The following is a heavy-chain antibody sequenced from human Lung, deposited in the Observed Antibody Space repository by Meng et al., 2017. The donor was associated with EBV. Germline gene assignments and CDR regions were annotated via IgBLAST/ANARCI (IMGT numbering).Heavy chain of an antibody. D-gene: IGHD4-11*01. CDR1: GGSINSYY. J-gene: IGHJ4*02. CDR3: AADPLLDDYGNSFDY. CDR2: FHTSGGT. Sequence: QVQLHGSGPRMMKPSETLSLTYTVSGGSINSYYWHWIRQPAGKGLEWIGRFHTSGGTKYNPSLKSRVTMSVDMSKSQLSLNLNSVTAADTVVYYCAADPLLDDYGNSFDYWGQGTLVTSPQ. V-gene: IGHV4-4*07.